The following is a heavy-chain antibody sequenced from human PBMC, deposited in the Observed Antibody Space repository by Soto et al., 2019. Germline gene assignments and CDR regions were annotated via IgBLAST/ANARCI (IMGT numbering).Heavy chain of an antibody. J-gene: IGHJ4*02. CDR1: GGTFSSYD. Sequence: QVQLVQSGAEVKKPGSSVKVSCKASGGTFSSYDISWVRQAPGQGLAWMGGIIPIFGTANYAQKLQGRVTITADESTSTGYMELSSLRSEDTAVYYCARDGYSSSSYYFDYWGQGTLVTVSS. CDR2: IIPIFGTA. D-gene: IGHD6-6*01. V-gene: IGHV1-69*01. CDR3: ARDGYSSSSYYFDY.